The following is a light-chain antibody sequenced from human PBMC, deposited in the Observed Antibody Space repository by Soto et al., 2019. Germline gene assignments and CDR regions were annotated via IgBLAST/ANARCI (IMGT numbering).Light chain of an antibody. Sequence: DIQMTQSPSTLSASVGDRVTITCRASQSISSWLAWYQQKPGKAPKLLIYDASSLESGVPSRFSGSGSGTDFTLTISRLEPEDFAVYYCQQYGSSPQWTFGQGTKVDIK. CDR1: QSISSW. J-gene: IGKJ1*01. V-gene: IGKV1-5*01. CDR3: QQYGSSPQWT. CDR2: DAS.